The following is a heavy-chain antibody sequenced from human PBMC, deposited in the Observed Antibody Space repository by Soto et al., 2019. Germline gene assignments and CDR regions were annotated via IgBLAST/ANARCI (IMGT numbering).Heavy chain of an antibody. V-gene: IGHV3-9*01. CDR2: ISWNSGSI. Sequence: EVQLVESGGGLVQPGRSLRLSCAASGFTFDDYAMHWVRQAPGKGLEWVSGISWNSGSIGYADSVKGRFTISRDNAKNSLYLQMTSLRAEDTALSYCATDPTLGGWGGMDVWGQGTTVTVSS. J-gene: IGHJ6*02. D-gene: IGHD3-16*01. CDR1: GFTFDDYA. CDR3: ATDPTLGGWGGMDV.